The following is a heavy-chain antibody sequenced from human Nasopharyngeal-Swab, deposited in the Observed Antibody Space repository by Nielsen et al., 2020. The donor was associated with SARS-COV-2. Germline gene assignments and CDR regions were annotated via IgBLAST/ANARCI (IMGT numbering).Heavy chain of an antibody. D-gene: IGHD6-19*01. V-gene: IGHV3-30-3*01. Sequence: GESLKISCAASGFTFSSYAMHWVRQAPGKGLEWVAVISYDGSNKYYADSVKGRFTISRDNSKNTLYLQMNSLRAEDTAVYYCAREVDSSGLVDYWGQGTPVTVSS. CDR1: GFTFSSYA. J-gene: IGHJ4*02. CDR3: AREVDSSGLVDY. CDR2: ISYDGSNK.